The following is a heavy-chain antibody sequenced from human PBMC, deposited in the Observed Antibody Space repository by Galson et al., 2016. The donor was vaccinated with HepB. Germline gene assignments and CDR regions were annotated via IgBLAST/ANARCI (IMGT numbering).Heavy chain of an antibody. Sequence: SLRLSCAASGFTFSHYGMHWVRQAPGKGLEWVAVISCDGSNKYYADSVKGRFTISRDNSKNTLYLQMNSLRAEDTAVYYCAKDVLIRYFDWQGGMDVWGQGTTVTVSS. CDR1: GFTFSHYG. CDR2: ISCDGSNK. V-gene: IGHV3-30*18. D-gene: IGHD3-9*01. CDR3: AKDVLIRYFDWQGGMDV. J-gene: IGHJ6*02.